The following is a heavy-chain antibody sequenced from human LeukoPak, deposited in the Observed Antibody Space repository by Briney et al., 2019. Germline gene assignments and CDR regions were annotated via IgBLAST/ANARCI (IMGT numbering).Heavy chain of an antibody. J-gene: IGHJ6*02. Sequence: ASVKVSCKASGYTITGYYIHWVRQAPGQGLEWMGRINPNSGGPNSAQKFQGRVTMTRDTSISTAYMELNGLRSGDTAIYYCARDLIPAAVSDSYGMDVWGLGTTVTVSS. D-gene: IGHD2-2*01. CDR3: ARDLIPAAVSDSYGMDV. CDR2: INPNSGGP. CDR1: GYTITGYY. V-gene: IGHV1-2*02.